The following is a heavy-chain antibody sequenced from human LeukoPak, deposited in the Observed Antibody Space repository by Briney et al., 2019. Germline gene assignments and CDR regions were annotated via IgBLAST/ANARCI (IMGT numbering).Heavy chain of an antibody. CDR1: GGSISSYY. CDR3: ARWDYYDSSGYLDY. J-gene: IGHJ4*02. V-gene: IGHV4-59*01. CDR2: IYYSGST. Sequence: SETLSLTXTVSGGSISSYYWSWIRQPPGKGLEWIGYIYYSGSTNYNPSLKSRVTISVDTSKNQFSLKLSSVTAADTAVYYCARWDYYDSSGYLDYWGQGTLVTVSS. D-gene: IGHD3-22*01.